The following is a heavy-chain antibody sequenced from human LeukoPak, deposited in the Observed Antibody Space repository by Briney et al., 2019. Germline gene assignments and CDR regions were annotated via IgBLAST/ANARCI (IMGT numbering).Heavy chain of an antibody. J-gene: IGHJ6*02. CDR2: IYHSGST. CDR3: AREDPITRGYYGMDV. Sequence: PSETLSLTCAVSGGSISSSNWWSWVRQPPGKGLEWIGEIYHSGSTNYNPSLKSRVTISVDTSKNQFSLKLSSVTAADTAVYYCAREDPITRGYYGMDVWGQGTTVTVSS. D-gene: IGHD5-24*01. V-gene: IGHV4-4*02. CDR1: GGSISSSNW.